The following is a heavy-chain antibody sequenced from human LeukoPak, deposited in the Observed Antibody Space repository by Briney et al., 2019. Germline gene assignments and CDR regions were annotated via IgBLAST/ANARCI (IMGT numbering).Heavy chain of an antibody. D-gene: IGHD1-26*01. CDR1: GYTFTSYD. J-gene: IGHJ4*02. V-gene: IGHV1-8*01. CDR3: AREQVGATTFFDY. CDR2: MNPNSGNT. Sequence: ASVTVSCKASGYTFTSYDINWVRQATGQGLEWMGWMNPNSGNTGYAQKFQGRVTMTRNTSISTAYMELSSLRSEDTAVYYCAREQVGATTFFDYWGQGTLVTVSS.